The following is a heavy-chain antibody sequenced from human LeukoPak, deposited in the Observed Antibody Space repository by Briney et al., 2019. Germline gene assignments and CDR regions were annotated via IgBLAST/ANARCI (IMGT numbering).Heavy chain of an antibody. CDR2: INHSGST. CDR3: ARGRVATRNWFDP. J-gene: IGHJ5*02. CDR1: GGSFSGYY. D-gene: IGHD5-12*01. Sequence: NPSETLSLTCAVYGGSFSGYYWSGIRQPPGKGLEWIGEINHSGSTNYNPSLKSRVTISVDTSKNQFSLKLSSVTAADTAVYYCARGRVATRNWFDPWGQGTLVTVSS. V-gene: IGHV4-34*01.